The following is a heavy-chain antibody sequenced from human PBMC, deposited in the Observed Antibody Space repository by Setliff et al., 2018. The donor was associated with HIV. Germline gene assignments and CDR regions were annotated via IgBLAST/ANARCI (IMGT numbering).Heavy chain of an antibody. D-gene: IGHD4-4*01. CDR2: ISASTNTI. Sequence: GGSLRLSCAASGFTFNVYSMNWVRQAPGKGLEWVSYISASTNTIYYADSVKGRFTISRDNARNSLYLQMNSLRAEDTAVYHCAREIRAGNYPPYSYYFYMDVWGKGTTVTVSS. CDR1: GFTFNVYS. J-gene: IGHJ6*03. CDR3: AREIRAGNYPPYSYYFYMDV. V-gene: IGHV3-48*01.